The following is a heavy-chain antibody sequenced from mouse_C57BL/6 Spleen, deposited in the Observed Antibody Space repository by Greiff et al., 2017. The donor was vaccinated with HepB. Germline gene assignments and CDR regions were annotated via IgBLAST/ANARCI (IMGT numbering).Heavy chain of an antibody. V-gene: IGHV1-59*01. D-gene: IGHD1-1*01. CDR2: IDPSDSYT. CDR1: GYTFTSYW. J-gene: IGHJ3*01. CDR3: ARSAYYDGFAY. Sequence: VQLQQPGAELVRPGTSVKLSCKASGYTFTSYWMHWVKQRPGQGLEWIGVIDPSDSYTNYNQKFKGKATLTVDISSSTAYMQLSSLTSEDSAVYYCARSAYYDGFAYWGQGTLVTVSA.